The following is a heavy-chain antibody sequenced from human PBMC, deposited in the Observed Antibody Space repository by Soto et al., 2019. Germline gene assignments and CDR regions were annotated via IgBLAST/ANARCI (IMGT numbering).Heavy chain of an antibody. CDR2: IYPGDSDT. CDR1: GYSFTSYW. CDR3: ARCNLLLWFGDLSGMDV. V-gene: IGHV5-51*01. Sequence: GESLKISCKGSGYSFTSYWIGWVRQMPGKGLEWIGIIYPGDSDTRYSPSFQGQVTISADKSISTAYLQWSSLKASDTAMYYCARCNLLLWFGDLSGMDVSGRGTTVPDYS. J-gene: IGHJ6*01. D-gene: IGHD3-10*01.